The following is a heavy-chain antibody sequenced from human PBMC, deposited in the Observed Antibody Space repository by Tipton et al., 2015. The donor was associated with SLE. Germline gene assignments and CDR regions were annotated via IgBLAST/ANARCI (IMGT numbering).Heavy chain of an antibody. CDR1: GYTFTGYY. CDR2: MQFKTGNA. CDR3: ARETTETRDGLDV. D-gene: IGHD1-1*01. Sequence: QLVQSGPEVKKPGASVKVSCKASGYTFTGYYMHWVRQAPGQGLEWMGWMQFKTGNAVSAQSFQGRLTMTRDTSMNTAYMELRNLRSDDTAVYYCARETTETRDGLDVWGQGTTVTVSS. J-gene: IGHJ6*02. V-gene: IGHV1-2*02.